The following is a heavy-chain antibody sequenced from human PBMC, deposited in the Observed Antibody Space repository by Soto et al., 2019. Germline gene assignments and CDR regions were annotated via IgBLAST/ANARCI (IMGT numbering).Heavy chain of an antibody. CDR3: GSVFEY. Sequence: GGSTRLSCAASGFTFSDFWLHWVRQAPGKGLVWVARINNDGSDTSYADSVKGRFTMSRDNAKNMVYLQMNSLGVEDTAVYYCGSVFEYWGQGTQVTVSS. J-gene: IGHJ4*02. CDR2: INNDGSDT. V-gene: IGHV3-74*01. CDR1: GFTFSDFW.